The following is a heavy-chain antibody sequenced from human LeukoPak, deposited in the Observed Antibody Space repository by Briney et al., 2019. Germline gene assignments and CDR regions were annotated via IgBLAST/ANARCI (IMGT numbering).Heavy chain of an antibody. D-gene: IGHD1-26*01. CDR1: GFTFSSYA. CDR2: ISGSGGST. J-gene: IGHJ4*02. Sequence: GGSLRLSCAASGFTFSSYAMSWVRQAPGKGLEWVSAISGSGGSTYYADSVKGRFTISRDNAKNSLYLQMNSLRAEDTAVYYCAREGGGWELRYYSDYWGQGTLVTVSS. CDR3: AREGGGWELRYYSDY. V-gene: IGHV3-23*01.